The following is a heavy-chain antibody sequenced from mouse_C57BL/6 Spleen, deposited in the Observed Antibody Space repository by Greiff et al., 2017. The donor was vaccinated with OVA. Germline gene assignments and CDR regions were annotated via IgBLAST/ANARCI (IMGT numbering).Heavy chain of an antibody. V-gene: IGHV5-16*01. Sequence: EVHLVESEGGLVQPGSSMKLSCTASGFTFSDYYMAWVRQFPEKGLEWVANINYDGSSTYYLDFLKSRFIISRDNAKNILNLQMSSLKSEDTATYYCAKEEGWYFDVWGTGTTVTVSS. CDR1: GFTFSDYY. CDR3: AKEEGWYFDV. J-gene: IGHJ1*03. CDR2: INYDGSST.